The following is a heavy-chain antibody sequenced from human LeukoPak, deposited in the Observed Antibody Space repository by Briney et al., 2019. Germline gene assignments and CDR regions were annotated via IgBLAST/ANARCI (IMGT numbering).Heavy chain of an antibody. Sequence: PGGSLRLSCAASGFTFSRYAMHWVRQTPGMGLVWVSRLAADGSGTNYADSVKGRFTISRDNAKNSLYLQMNSLRAEDTAVYYCARTTGTYLDYWGQGTTVT. V-gene: IGHV3-74*01. J-gene: IGHJ6*02. CDR3: ARTTGTYLDY. CDR1: GFTFSRYA. D-gene: IGHD1-1*01. CDR2: LAADGSGT.